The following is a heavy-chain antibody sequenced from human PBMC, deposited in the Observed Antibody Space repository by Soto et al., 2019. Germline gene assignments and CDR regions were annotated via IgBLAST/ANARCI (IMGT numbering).Heavy chain of an antibody. CDR3: AKGGVIAAAGIRYYYYYMDV. CDR2: TNYGSKWSY. D-gene: IGHD6-13*01. J-gene: IGHJ6*03. Sequence: PSQTLSLTCAISGDSVSESSVSWNWIRQSPSRGLEWLGRTNYGSKWSYAYAESVRSRITISADTSKNQFSLHLTSMTAEDTAVYYCAKGGVIAAAGIRYYYYYMDVWGKGTTVTVSS. V-gene: IGHV6-1*01. CDR1: GDSVSESSVS.